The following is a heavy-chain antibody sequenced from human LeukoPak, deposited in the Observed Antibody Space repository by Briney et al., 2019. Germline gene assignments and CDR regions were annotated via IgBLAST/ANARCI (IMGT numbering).Heavy chain of an antibody. Sequence: GGSLRLSCAASGFTFSDTWMHWVRQAPGKGLEWVAVISYDGSNKYYADSVKGRFTISRDNSKNTLYLQMNSLRAEDTAVYYCARSGGTWIYNYWGQGTLVTVSS. J-gene: IGHJ4*02. D-gene: IGHD1-7*01. CDR3: ARSGGTWIYNY. V-gene: IGHV3-30*03. CDR2: ISYDGSNK. CDR1: GFTFSDTW.